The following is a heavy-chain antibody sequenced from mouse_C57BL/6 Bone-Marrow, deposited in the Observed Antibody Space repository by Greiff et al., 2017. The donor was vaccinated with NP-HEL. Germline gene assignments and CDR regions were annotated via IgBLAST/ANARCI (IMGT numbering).Heavy chain of an antibody. J-gene: IGHJ3*01. D-gene: IGHD2-4*01. V-gene: IGHV7-1*01. Sequence: EVQVVESGGGLVQSGRSLRLSCATSGFTFSDFYMEWVRQAPGKGLEWIAASRNKANDYTTEYSASVKGRFIVSRDTSQSILYLQMNALRAEDTAIYYCARDARDYAWFAYWGQGTLVTVSA. CDR1: GFTFSDFY. CDR3: ARDARDYAWFAY. CDR2: SRNKANDYTT.